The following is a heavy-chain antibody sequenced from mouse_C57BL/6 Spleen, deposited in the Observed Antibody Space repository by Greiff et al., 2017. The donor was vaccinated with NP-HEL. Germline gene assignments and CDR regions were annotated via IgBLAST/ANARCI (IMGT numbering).Heavy chain of an antibody. Sequence: QVQLKQPGAELVKPGASVKLSCKASGYTFTSYWMHWVKQRPGQGLEWIGMIHPNSGSTNYNEKFKSKATLTVDKSSSTAYMQLSSLTSEDSAVYYCARTYYYGSSYVDWYFDVWGTGTTVTVSS. CDR1: GYTFTSYW. V-gene: IGHV1-64*01. J-gene: IGHJ1*03. CDR3: ARTYYYGSSYVDWYFDV. CDR2: IHPNSGST. D-gene: IGHD1-1*01.